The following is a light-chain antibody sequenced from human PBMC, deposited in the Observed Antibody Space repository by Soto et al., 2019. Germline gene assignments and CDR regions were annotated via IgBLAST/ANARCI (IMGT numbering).Light chain of an antibody. V-gene: IGKV1-5*01. CDR2: DAS. CDR1: QSISSW. CDR3: QQYNSYSLYT. Sequence: DIPMTQSPSTLSASVGDRVTITCRASQSISSWLAWYQQKPGKAPKLLIYDASSLESGVPSRFRGSGSGTEFTLTISSLQPDDFATYYCQQYNSYSLYTFGQGTKLEIK. J-gene: IGKJ2*01.